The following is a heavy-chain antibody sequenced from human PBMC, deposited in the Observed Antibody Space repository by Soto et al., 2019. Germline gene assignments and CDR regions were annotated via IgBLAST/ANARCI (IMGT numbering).Heavy chain of an antibody. Sequence: QVQLQQWGAGLLKPSETLSLTCAVYGGSFSGYYWSWIRQPPGKGLEWIGEIKHSGSTNYNPSLKSRFTISVDTSKNQFSLKLSSVTAAATAVYYCARGKLGSAAGIYYYMDVWGKGTTVTVSS. V-gene: IGHV4-34*01. D-gene: IGHD7-27*01. J-gene: IGHJ6*03. CDR2: IKHSGST. CDR1: GGSFSGYY. CDR3: ARGKLGSAAGIYYYMDV.